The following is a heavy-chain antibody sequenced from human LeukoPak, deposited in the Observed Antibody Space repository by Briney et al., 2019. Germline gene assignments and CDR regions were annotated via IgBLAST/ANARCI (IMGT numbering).Heavy chain of an antibody. J-gene: IGHJ4*02. CDR1: GFTFSSYE. CDR2: ISSSGRTF. V-gene: IGHV3-48*03. CDR3: ARDSRGGSWFFDY. D-gene: IGHD6-13*01. Sequence: GGSLRLSCAASGFTFSSYEMNWVRQAPGKGLEWVSYISSSGRTFYYADSVKGRFTISRDNGKNSLYLQMNSLRVEDTAVYYCARDSRGGSWFFDYWGQRALVTVSS.